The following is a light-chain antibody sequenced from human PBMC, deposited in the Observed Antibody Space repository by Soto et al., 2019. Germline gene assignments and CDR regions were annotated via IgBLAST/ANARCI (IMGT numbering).Light chain of an antibody. Sequence: QAVVTQTPSASGTPGQRVTISCSGSNSNMGRNYVYWYQQVPGTAPKLLMYRNDVRPSGVPDRFTGSKSGTSASLAISGLRSEDEADYYCAVWDNSLNGVAFGAGTMVTVL. CDR3: AVWDNSLNGVA. CDR1: NSNMGRNY. V-gene: IGLV1-47*01. J-gene: IGLJ2*01. CDR2: RND.